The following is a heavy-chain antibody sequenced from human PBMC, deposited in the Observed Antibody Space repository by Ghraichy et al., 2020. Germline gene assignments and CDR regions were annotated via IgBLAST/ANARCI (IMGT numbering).Heavy chain of an antibody. Sequence: TLSLTCAVSGGSISSGGYSWSWIRQPPGKGLEWIGYIYHSGSTYYNPSLKSRVTISVDRSKNQFSLKLSSVTAADTAVYYCARQYDSSGYYFDYWGQGTLVTVSS. CDR1: GGSISSGGYS. V-gene: IGHV4-30-2*01. D-gene: IGHD3-22*01. CDR2: IYHSGST. CDR3: ARQYDSSGYYFDY. J-gene: IGHJ4*02.